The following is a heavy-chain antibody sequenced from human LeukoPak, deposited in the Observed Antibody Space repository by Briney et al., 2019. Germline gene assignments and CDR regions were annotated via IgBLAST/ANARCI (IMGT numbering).Heavy chain of an antibody. J-gene: IGHJ4*02. Sequence: SETLSLTCTVSGYSISSGYYWGWIRQPPGKGLEWIGSIYHSGSTYYNPSLKSRVTISVDTSKNQFSLKLSSVTAADTAMYYCAREGGSGWYGGDYWGQGTLVTVSS. V-gene: IGHV4-38-2*02. CDR2: IYHSGST. D-gene: IGHD6-19*01. CDR1: GYSISSGYY. CDR3: AREGGSGWYGGDY.